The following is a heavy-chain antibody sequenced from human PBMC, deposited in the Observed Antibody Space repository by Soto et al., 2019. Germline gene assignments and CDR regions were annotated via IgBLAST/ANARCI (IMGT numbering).Heavy chain of an antibody. CDR3: ASGIQLWLRRINSGYTG. V-gene: IGHV1-69*12. CDR1: GGTFSTYA. CDR2: VIPMFGTA. D-gene: IGHD5-18*01. Sequence: QVQLVQSGDEVKKPESSVKVSCKAPGGTFSTYAISWVRQPPGQGLEWLGGVIPMFGTANFAQRFQERVTTTADESTTTVYMELSSLRSEYTAVYFCASGIQLWLRRINSGYTGWGQGTLVTVSS. J-gene: IGHJ4*02.